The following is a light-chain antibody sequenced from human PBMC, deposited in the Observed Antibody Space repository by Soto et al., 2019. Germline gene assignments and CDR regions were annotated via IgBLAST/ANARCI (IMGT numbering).Light chain of an antibody. CDR2: DAS. CDR1: QSGSTTS. J-gene: IGKJ2*01. V-gene: IGKV3-20*01. CDR3: QFYDNSPLYT. Sequence: EIVLTQSPGTPSLSPGERATLSCRASQSGSTTSLAWYQQKPGQPPRLRIYDASTRATHIPDRFSGSGSGTDFGLTISRLEPEDFAVYFCQFYDNSPLYTFGQGTKLEI.